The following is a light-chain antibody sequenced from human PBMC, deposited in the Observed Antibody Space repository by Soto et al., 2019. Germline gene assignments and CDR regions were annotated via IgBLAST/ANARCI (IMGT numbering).Light chain of an antibody. Sequence: DIPMTQSPSTLSAPVGDRVTITCRASQSIDTWVAWLQQKPGKAPKLLIYRASILQTGVPARFSGSGSGTEFTLTISSLQPDDFATYYCQQYNTYWTFGQGTKV. J-gene: IGKJ1*01. V-gene: IGKV1-5*03. CDR1: QSIDTW. CDR2: RAS. CDR3: QQYNTYWT.